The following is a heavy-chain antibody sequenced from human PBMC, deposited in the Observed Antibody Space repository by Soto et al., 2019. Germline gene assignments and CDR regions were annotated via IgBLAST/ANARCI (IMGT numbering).Heavy chain of an antibody. D-gene: IGHD5-12*01. CDR1: GFTFGDYA. CDR2: IRSKAYGGTT. V-gene: IGHV3-49*03. J-gene: IGHJ6*02. CDR3: SVTIGYDVYYYYGMDV. Sequence: SGGSLRLSCTASGFTFGDYAMSWFLQAPGKGLEWVGFIRSKAYGGTTEYAASVKGRFTISRDDSKSIAYLQMNSLKTEDTAVYYCSVTIGYDVYYYYGMDVWGQGTTVTVSS.